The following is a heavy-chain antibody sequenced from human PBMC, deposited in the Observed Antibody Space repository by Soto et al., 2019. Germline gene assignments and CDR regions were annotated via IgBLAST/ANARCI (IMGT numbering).Heavy chain of an antibody. CDR3: ARVGIAARFSQPKKYYFDY. CDR1: GASVSSGSFY. Sequence: KPSETLSLTCSVSGASVSSGSFYWSWIRQPPGKGLEWIGFIYNNETFNYNPSLKSRVALSVDTSKHQFSLKLSSVTAADTAVYYCARVGIAARFSQPKKYYFDYWGQGTLVTVSS. CDR2: IYNNETF. J-gene: IGHJ4*02. V-gene: IGHV4-61*01. D-gene: IGHD6-6*01.